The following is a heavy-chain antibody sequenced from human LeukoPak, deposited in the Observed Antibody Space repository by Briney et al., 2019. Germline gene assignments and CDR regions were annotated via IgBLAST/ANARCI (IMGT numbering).Heavy chain of an antibody. CDR2: MNPNSGNT. J-gene: IGHJ4*02. CDR3: ATRDADYEYYFDY. Sequence: ASVKVSCKASGYTFTSYDINWVRQATGQGLEWMGWMNPNSGNTDYAQKFQGRFTITINTSISTAYMELSSLRSEDTAIFYCATRDADYEYYFDYWGQGTLVTVSS. CDR1: GYTFTSYD. V-gene: IGHV1-8*03. D-gene: IGHD4-17*01.